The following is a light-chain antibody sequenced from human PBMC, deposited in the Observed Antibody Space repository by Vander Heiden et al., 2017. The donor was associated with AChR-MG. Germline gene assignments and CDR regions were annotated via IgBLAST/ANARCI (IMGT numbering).Light chain of an antibody. V-gene: IGLV3-25*03. CDR1: ALPKQY. CDR2: KDS. J-gene: IGLJ3*02. Sequence: SYELTQPPSVSVSPGQTARITCPGDALPKQYAYWYQQKPGQAPVLVIYKDSERPSGIPERFSGSSSGTTVTLTISGVQAEDEADYYCQSADSSGTPPWVFGGGTKLTVL. CDR3: QSADSSGTPPWV.